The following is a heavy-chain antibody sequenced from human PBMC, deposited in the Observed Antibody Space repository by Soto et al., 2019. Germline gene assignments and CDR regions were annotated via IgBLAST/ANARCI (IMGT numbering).Heavy chain of an antibody. V-gene: IGHV1-58*01. CDR3: AAGTPKLGYSYGYNLDY. D-gene: IGHD5-18*01. J-gene: IGHJ4*02. Sequence: SVKVSCKASGFTFTSSAVQWVRQARGQRLEWIGWIVVGSGNTNYAQKFQERVTITRDMSTSTAYMELSSLRSEDTAVYYCAAGTPKLGYSYGYNLDYWGQGTLVTVSS. CDR2: IVVGSGNT. CDR1: GFTFTSSA.